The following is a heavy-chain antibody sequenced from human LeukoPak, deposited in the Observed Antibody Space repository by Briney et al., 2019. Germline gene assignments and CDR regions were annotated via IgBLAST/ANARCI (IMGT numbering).Heavy chain of an antibody. CDR3: ARGSSAFDN. CDR1: GVSFSGYY. J-gene: IGHJ4*02. CDR2: INHSGST. D-gene: IGHD3-10*01. V-gene: IGHV4-34*01. Sequence: SETLSLTCAVYGVSFSGYYWSWVRQPPGKGLEWIGEINHSGSTNYNPSLKSRVTISVDTSKNQFSLKLSSVTAADTAVYYCARGSSAFDNWGQGTLVTVSS.